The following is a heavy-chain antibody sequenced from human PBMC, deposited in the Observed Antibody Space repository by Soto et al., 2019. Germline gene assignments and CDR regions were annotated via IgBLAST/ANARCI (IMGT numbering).Heavy chain of an antibody. CDR1: GFTFSSYA. Sequence: PGGSLRLSCAASGFTFSSYAMSWVRQAPGKGLEWVSAISGSDGSTYYADSVKGRFTISRDNSKNTLYLQMNSLRAEDTAVYYCAKLQSNYYDSSGYGYWGPGTLVTVSS. J-gene: IGHJ4*02. CDR2: ISGSDGST. D-gene: IGHD3-22*01. CDR3: AKLQSNYYDSSGYGY. V-gene: IGHV3-23*01.